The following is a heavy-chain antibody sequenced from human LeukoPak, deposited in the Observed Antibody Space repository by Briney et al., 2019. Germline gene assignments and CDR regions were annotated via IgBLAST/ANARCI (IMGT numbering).Heavy chain of an antibody. Sequence: ASVKVSCKTSGYTFINNDINWVRQAPGQGLEWMAWIDPKNGNRGYAQNFQGRVTMTTDISINTAYLELSSLRSEDTAAYYCARSHTQKEFCGGGRCYPTVWWFDPWGQGTLVTVSS. CDR2: IDPKNGNR. J-gene: IGHJ5*02. CDR1: GYTFINND. CDR3: ARSHTQKEFCGGGRCYPTVWWFDP. D-gene: IGHD2-15*01. V-gene: IGHV1-8*01.